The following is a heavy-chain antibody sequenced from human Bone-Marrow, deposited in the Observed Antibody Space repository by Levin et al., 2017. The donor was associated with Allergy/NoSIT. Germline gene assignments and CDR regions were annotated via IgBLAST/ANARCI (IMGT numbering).Heavy chain of an antibody. Sequence: GESLKISCAASGFTFMNYAMTWVRQAPGKGLEWVSTISANVGTTYYRDSVKGRFTISRDNSKNTLYLQMDSLRADDTAVYFCAKDGAAASDHLFFDSWGQGALVTVSS. J-gene: IGHJ4*02. CDR1: GFTFMNYA. CDR2: ISANVGTT. V-gene: IGHV3-23*01. CDR3: AKDGAAASDHLFFDS. D-gene: IGHD6-13*01.